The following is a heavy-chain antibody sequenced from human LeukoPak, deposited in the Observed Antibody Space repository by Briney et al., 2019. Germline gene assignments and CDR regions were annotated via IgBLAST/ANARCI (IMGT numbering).Heavy chain of an antibody. V-gene: IGHV3-7*01. J-gene: IGHJ6*02. CDR1: GFTLSQYW. CDR2: IKHDGSEKQDGSEK. D-gene: IGHD3-10*01. Sequence: GGSQRLSCAASGFTLSQYWMSWVRQAPGKGLEWVANIKHDGSEKQDGSEKNYVDSVKGRFTISRDNAKNSLYLQMNSLRAEDTAVYYCARDGALGITMVMDVWGQGTTVTVSS. CDR3: ARDGALGITMVMDV.